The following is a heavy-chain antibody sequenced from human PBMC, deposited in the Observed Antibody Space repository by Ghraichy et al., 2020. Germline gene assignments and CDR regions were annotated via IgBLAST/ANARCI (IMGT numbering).Heavy chain of an antibody. V-gene: IGHV3-21*01. D-gene: IGHD1-26*01. J-gene: IGHJ3*02. CDR1: GFTFSSYS. Sequence: GGSLRLSFAASGFTFSSYSMNWVRQAPGKGLEWVSSISSSSSYIYYADSVKGRFTISRDNAKNSLYLQMNSLRAEDTAVYYCAREPGGSYSPGAFDIWGQGTMVTVSS. CDR3: AREPGGSYSPGAFDI. CDR2: ISSSSSYI.